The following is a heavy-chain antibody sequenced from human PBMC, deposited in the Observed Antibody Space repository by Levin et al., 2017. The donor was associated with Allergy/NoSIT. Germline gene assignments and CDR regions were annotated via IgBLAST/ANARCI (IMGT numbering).Heavy chain of an antibody. J-gene: IGHJ3*02. CDR1: GFTFDDYA. D-gene: IGHD2-21*02. Sequence: PGGSLRLSCAASGFTFDDYAMHWVRQAPGKGLEWVSGISWNSGSIGYADSVKGRFTISRDNAKNSLYLQMNSLRAEDTALYYCAKDISGRQHKRAVVTHAFDIWGQGTMVTVSS. CDR3: AKDISGRQHKRAVVTHAFDI. CDR2: ISWNSGSI. V-gene: IGHV3-9*01.